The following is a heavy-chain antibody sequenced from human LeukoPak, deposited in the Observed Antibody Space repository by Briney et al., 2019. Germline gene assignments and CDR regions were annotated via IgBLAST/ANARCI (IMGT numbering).Heavy chain of an antibody. CDR1: GFTFSSYA. J-gene: IGHJ3*02. Sequence: GGSLRLSCAASGFTFSSYAMSWVRQAPGKGLEWVSAVLGGGGTTYYADSVQGRFTISRDNSKNTMYLQMNRLRAEDTALYYCAKRAHSGSYYAAFDIWGQGTEVTVSS. D-gene: IGHD1-26*01. CDR2: VLGGGGTT. CDR3: AKRAHSGSYYAAFDI. V-gene: IGHV3-23*01.